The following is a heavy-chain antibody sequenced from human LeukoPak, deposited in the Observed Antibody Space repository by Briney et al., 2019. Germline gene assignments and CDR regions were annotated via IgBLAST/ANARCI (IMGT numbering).Heavy chain of an antibody. CDR1: GGSFSGYY. CDR3: ARGYVGPLPRNYYYYGMDV. D-gene: IGHD1-26*01. V-gene: IGHV4-34*01. Sequence: PSETLSLTCAVYGGSFSGYYWSWIRQPPGKGLEWIGEINHSGSTNYNPSLKSRVTISVDTSKNQFSLKLSSVTAADTAVYYCARGYVGPLPRNYYYYGMDVWGKGTTVTVSS. J-gene: IGHJ6*04. CDR2: INHSGST.